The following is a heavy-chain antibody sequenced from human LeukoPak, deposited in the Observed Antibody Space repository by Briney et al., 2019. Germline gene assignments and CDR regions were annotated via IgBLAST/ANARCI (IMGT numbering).Heavy chain of an antibody. J-gene: IGHJ6*03. V-gene: IGHV4-59*01. Sequence: SETLSLTCTVSGGSISSYYWSWIRQPPGKGLEWIGYIYYSGSTNYNPSLKSRVTISVDTSKNQFSLKLSSVTAADTAVYYCARENYDYVWGSYRPYYYYYMDVWGKGTTVTVSS. CDR1: GGSISSYY. D-gene: IGHD3-16*02. CDR3: ARENYDYVWGSYRPYYYYYMDV. CDR2: IYYSGST.